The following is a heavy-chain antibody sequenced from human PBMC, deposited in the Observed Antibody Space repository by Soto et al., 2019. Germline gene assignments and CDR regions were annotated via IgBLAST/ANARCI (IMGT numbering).Heavy chain of an antibody. CDR1: GGSLSSYY. Sequence: PSETLSLTCTVSGGSLSSYYLSWIRQPPGKGLEWIGYIYSTGSTNYNPSLESRVSISVDTSNNQFSLKLSSVTAADTAVYYCARHSRYGDVAYWGQGTLVTVSS. CDR3: ARHSRYGDVAY. J-gene: IGHJ4*02. V-gene: IGHV4-59*08. CDR2: IYSTGST. D-gene: IGHD2-21*01.